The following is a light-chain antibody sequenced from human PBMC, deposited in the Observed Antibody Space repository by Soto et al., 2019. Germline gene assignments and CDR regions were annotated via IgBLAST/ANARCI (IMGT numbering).Light chain of an antibody. V-gene: IGLV4-60*02. J-gene: IGLJ3*02. CDR1: SGHSSYI. CDR3: ETWDSNIWV. Sequence: QLVLTQSSSASASLGSSVKFTCTLSSGHSSYIIAWHQQQPGKAPRYLMKLEGSGSYNKGSGVPDRFSGSSSGADRYLTISNLQFEDEADYYCETWDSNIWVFGGGPKLTVL. CDR2: LEGSGSY.